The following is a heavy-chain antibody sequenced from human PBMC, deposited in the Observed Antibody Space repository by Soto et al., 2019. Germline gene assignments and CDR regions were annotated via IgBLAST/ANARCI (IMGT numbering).Heavy chain of an antibody. V-gene: IGHV4-59*12. CDR3: ARVTFINGMDV. D-gene: IGHD3-10*01. CDR1: GGSISSYY. CDR2: IYYSGST. J-gene: IGHJ6*02. Sequence: SETLSLTCTVSGGSISSYYWSWIRQHPGKGLEWIGYIYYSGSTYYNPSLKSRVTISVDTSKNQFSLKLSSVTAADTAVYYCARVTFINGMDVWGQGTTVTVSS.